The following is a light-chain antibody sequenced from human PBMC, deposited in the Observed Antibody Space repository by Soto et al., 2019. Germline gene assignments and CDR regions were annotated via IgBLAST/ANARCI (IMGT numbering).Light chain of an antibody. Sequence: DIHMTQSPSTLSASVGDGVTITCRASQSVTMWLAWYQQKPGKAPNLLIYKTSSLESGVPSRFSGSGSGPEFTLTISSLQPDDFATYYCQHWTDYSWTFGQGTKVEVK. CDR1: QSVTMW. CDR3: QHWTDYSWT. CDR2: KTS. V-gene: IGKV1-5*03. J-gene: IGKJ1*01.